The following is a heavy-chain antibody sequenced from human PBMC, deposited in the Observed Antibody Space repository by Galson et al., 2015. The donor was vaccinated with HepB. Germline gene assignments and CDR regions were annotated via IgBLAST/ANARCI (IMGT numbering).Heavy chain of an antibody. CDR3: MGWAWQLEREFVY. CDR2: ISSNGGST. CDR1: GFTLSSID. J-gene: IGHJ4*02. V-gene: IGHV3-64D*06. Sequence: SLRLSCAASGFTLSSIDMHWVRQAPGKGLEYVAVISSNGGSTHYAESVKGRFTISRDNSKNMLYFQMSSLRDEDTAVYYCMGWAWQLEREFVYWGQGIPVTVSA. D-gene: IGHD1-1*01.